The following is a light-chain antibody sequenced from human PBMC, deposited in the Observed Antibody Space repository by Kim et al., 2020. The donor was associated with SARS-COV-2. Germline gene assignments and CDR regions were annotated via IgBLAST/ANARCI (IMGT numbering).Light chain of an antibody. V-gene: IGKV3-15*01. J-gene: IGKJ5*01. CDR3: QHYYDWPPSIT. CDR2: GPS. Sequence: EIVMTQSPATLSVSPGERATLSCRASQSVGRNLAWFQQKPGQAPRLLMYGPSTRATGIPARFSGSGSGTEFTLTISNLQSEDFAVYFCQHYYDWPPSITFGQGRRLEIK. CDR1: QSVGRN.